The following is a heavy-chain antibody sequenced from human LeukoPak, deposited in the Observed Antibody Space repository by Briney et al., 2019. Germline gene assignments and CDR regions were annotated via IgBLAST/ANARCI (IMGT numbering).Heavy chain of an antibody. D-gene: IGHD5-18*01. CDR2: INPNSGGT. CDR3: ARDGECIQLLCAVDY. Sequence: ASVKVSCKASGYTFTGYYMHWLRQAPGQGLEWTGRINPNSGGTNYAQKFQGRVTMARDTSISTAYMELSRLRSDDTAVYYCARDGECIQLLCAVDYWCQGTLVTVSS. J-gene: IGHJ4*02. V-gene: IGHV1-2*06. CDR1: GYTFTGYY.